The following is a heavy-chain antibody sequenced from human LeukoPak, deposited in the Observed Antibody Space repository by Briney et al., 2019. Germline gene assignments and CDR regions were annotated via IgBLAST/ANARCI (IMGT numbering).Heavy chain of an antibody. V-gene: IGHV3-9*01. CDR3: AKDIRVLDYGDYGFGY. CDR2: ISWNSGSI. J-gene: IGHJ4*02. D-gene: IGHD4-17*01. CDR1: GFTFDEHG. Sequence: GGSLRLSCAASGFTFDEHGMSWVRQAPGKGLEWVSGISWNSGSIGYADSVKGRFTISRDNAKNSLYLQMNSLRAEDTALYYCAKDIRVLDYGDYGFGYWGQGTLVTVSS.